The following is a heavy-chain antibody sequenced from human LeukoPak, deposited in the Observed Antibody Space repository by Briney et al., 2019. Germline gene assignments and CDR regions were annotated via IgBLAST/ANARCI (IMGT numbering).Heavy chain of an antibody. CDR3: ARADRGYNYDSS. CDR2: INQGGTVT. Sequence: GGSLRLSCAASGFPFRSYWMSWVRQAPGKGLEWVANINQGGTVTYYVDSVKGRFTMSRDNAENSLYLQMYSLRAEDTAVYYCARADRGYNYDSSWRQGPLVTVSS. D-gene: IGHD5-18*01. J-gene: IGHJ5*02. V-gene: IGHV3-7*04. CDR1: GFPFRSYW.